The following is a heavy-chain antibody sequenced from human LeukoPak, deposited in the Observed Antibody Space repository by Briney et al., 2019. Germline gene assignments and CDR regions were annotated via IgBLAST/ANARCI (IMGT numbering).Heavy chain of an antibody. CDR1: GFTFSSYA. V-gene: IGHV3-30*04. CDR2: ISYDGSNK. Sequence: GGSLRLSCAASGFTFSSYAMHWVRQAPGKGLEWVAVISYDGSNKYYADSVKGRFTISRDNSKNTLYLQMNSLRAEDTAVYYCARRGIAARSGFDYWGQGTLVTVSS. CDR3: ARRGIAARSGFDY. J-gene: IGHJ4*02. D-gene: IGHD6-6*01.